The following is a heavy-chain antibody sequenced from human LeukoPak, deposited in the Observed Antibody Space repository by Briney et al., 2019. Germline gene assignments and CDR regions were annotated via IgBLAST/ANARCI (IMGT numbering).Heavy chain of an antibody. CDR2: ISGSGGST. D-gene: IGHD3-10*01. CDR3: ARSYGSGSYYYYGMDV. J-gene: IGHJ6*02. CDR1: GFTFSNYA. Sequence: GGSLRLSCAAFGFTFSNYAMSWVRQAPGKGLEWVSAISGSGGSTNYADSVKGRFTISRDNAKNSLYLQMNSLRAEDTAVYYCARSYGSGSYYYYGMDVWGQGTTVTVSS. V-gene: IGHV3-23*01.